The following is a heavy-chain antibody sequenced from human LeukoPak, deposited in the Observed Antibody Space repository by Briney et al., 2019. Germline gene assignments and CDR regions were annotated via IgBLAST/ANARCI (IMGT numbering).Heavy chain of an antibody. Sequence: GGSLRLSCAASGFTFSDFFMNWVRQAPGQGLEWVASIKKDGSDEFYVESVTGRFTISRDNANNSVYLQMNGLRDEDTAVYYCARGYAYWGQGTLVTVSS. D-gene: IGHD2-2*01. CDR3: ARGYAY. CDR1: GFTFSDFF. V-gene: IGHV3-7*01. J-gene: IGHJ4*02. CDR2: IKKDGSDE.